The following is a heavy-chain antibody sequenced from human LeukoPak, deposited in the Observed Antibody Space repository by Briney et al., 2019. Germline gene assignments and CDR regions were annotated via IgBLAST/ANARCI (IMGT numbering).Heavy chain of an antibody. CDR2: IYHSGST. Sequence: PSETLSLTCTVSGYSISSGYYWGWIRQPPGKGLEWIGSIYHSGSTYYNPSLKSRVTISVDTSKNQFSLKLSSVTAADTAVYYCARVKIYDSSGYYPNFDYWGQGTLVTVSS. V-gene: IGHV4-38-2*02. CDR1: GYSISSGYY. CDR3: ARVKIYDSSGYYPNFDY. D-gene: IGHD3-22*01. J-gene: IGHJ4*02.